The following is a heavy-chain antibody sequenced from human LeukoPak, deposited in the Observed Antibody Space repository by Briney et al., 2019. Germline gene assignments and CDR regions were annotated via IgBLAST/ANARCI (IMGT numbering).Heavy chain of an antibody. Sequence: GGSLRLSCAASGFTFSSYSMNWVRQAPGKGLEWVSYISSSSSTIYYADSVKGRFTISRDNAKNSLYLQMNSLRAEDTAVYYCARGPMLELTYYFYYWGQGTLVTVSS. CDR1: GFTFSSYS. CDR3: ARGPMLELTYYFYY. CDR2: ISSSSSTI. D-gene: IGHD1-7*01. J-gene: IGHJ4*02. V-gene: IGHV3-48*01.